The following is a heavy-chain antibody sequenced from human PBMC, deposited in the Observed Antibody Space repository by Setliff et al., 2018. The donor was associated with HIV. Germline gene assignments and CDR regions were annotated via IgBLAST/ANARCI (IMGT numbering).Heavy chain of an antibody. V-gene: IGHV4-31*03. D-gene: IGHD6-6*01. Sequence: SSETLSLTCTVSGDSVSSVGHYWSWIRQHPVKGLEWIGYIYYSGTTYYNPSLKSRLIISIDTSKNQFSLKLSSVTAADTAVYFCARAHIAARPFDHWGQGTLVTVSS. CDR3: ARAHIAARPFDH. CDR1: GDSVSSVGHY. CDR2: IYYSGTT. J-gene: IGHJ4*02.